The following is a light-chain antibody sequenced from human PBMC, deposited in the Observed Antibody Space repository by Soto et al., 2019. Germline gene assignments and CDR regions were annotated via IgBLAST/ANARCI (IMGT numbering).Light chain of an antibody. CDR2: EVS. CDR1: SSDVGGYNY. Sequence: QSALTQPPSASGSPGQSVTISCTGTSSDVGGYNYVSWYQPHPGKAPKLMIYEVSKRPSGVPDRFSGSKSGNTASLTVSGPQAEDEADYYCSSYAGSNNFVVFGGGTKLTVL. J-gene: IGLJ2*01. V-gene: IGLV2-8*01. CDR3: SSYAGSNNFVV.